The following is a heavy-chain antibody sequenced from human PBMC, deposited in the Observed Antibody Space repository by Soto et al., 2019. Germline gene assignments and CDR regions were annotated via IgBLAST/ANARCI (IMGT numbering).Heavy chain of an antibody. Sequence: SETLSLTCTVSGGSISTGDYYWSWIRQPPGKGLEWIRYIYYSGSTYYNPSLKSRVTISVDTSKNQFSLKLSSVTAADTAVYYCARSPRGYSYLPWFDPWGQGTLVTVSS. J-gene: IGHJ5*02. CDR1: GGSISTGDYY. CDR2: IYYSGST. D-gene: IGHD5-12*01. V-gene: IGHV4-30-4*01. CDR3: ARSPRGYSYLPWFDP.